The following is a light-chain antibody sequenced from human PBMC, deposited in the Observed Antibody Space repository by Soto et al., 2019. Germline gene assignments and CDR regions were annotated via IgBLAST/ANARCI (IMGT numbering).Light chain of an antibody. CDR2: EVS. Sequence: LTQPASVSGSPGQSITISCTGTSSDVGGYNYVSWYQQHPGKAPKLMIYEVSNRPSGVSNRFSGSKSGNTASLTISGPQAEAEVVNYCSSFPSRIPPGEFAGGPK. J-gene: IGLJ2*01. CDR3: SSFPSRIPPGE. CDR1: SSDVGGYNY. V-gene: IGLV2-14*01.